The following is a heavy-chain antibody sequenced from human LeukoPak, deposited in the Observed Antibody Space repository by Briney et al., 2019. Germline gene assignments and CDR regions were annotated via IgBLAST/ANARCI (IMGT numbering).Heavy chain of an antibody. CDR1: GFAFNSYW. V-gene: IGHV3-74*01. J-gene: IGHJ5*02. CDR3: VRDRIGFDP. Sequence: GSLRLSCAASGFAFNSYWMHWVRQVPGKGLVWVSRIDSAGSSTSYADSVKGRFTVSRDNAKNTVSLQMNSLRAEDTAVYYCVRDRIGFDPWGQGTLVTVSS. CDR2: IDSAGSST. D-gene: IGHD3-16*02.